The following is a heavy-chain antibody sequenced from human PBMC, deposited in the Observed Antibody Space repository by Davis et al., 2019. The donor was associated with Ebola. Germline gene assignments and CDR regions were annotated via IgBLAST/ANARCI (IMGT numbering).Heavy chain of an antibody. J-gene: IGHJ4*02. CDR3: ALLGYTFLAY. CDR2: ISGSGGSA. V-gene: IGHV3-23*01. CDR1: GVTFKNYA. Sequence: PGGSLRLSCAASGVTFKNYAMGWVRQAPGKGLEWVSGISGSGGSAYYADSVKGRFTISRDNSKDTVFLQMNSLRAEDTAVYYCALLGYTFLAYWGQGTLVTVSS. D-gene: IGHD2-15*01.